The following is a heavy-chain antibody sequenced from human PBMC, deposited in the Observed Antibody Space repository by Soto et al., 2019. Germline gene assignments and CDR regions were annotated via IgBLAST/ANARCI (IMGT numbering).Heavy chain of an antibody. CDR2: ISGSGDTT. Sequence: EVQLLESGGGLVQPGGSLRLSCAASGFTFSSYAMSWVRQAPGKGLEWVSVISGSGDTTYSADSVKGRFTISRDNSKNTLYLQMNSLRAADTAVYYCAKHIGILTGTSDYWGQGTLVTVSS. V-gene: IGHV3-23*01. J-gene: IGHJ4*02. CDR1: GFTFSSYA. CDR3: AKHIGILTGTSDY. D-gene: IGHD4-17*01.